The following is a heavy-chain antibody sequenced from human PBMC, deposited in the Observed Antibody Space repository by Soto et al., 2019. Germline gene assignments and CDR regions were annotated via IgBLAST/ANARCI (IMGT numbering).Heavy chain of an antibody. CDR3: ANAQLGSVGRPVY. J-gene: IGHJ4*02. Sequence: EVQLVETGGDLIQPGGSLRLSCAASGFTVSSSYMSWVRQAPGKGLEWVSVIYGGGSTYYADSVKGRFTISRDNSKNTPYLQMNSLRAEDTAVYYCANAQLGSVGRPVYWGQGTLVTVSS. D-gene: IGHD3-10*01. CDR2: IYGGGST. CDR1: GFTVSSSY. V-gene: IGHV3-53*02.